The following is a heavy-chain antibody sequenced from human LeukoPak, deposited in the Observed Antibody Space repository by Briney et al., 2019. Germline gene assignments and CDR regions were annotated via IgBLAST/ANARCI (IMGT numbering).Heavy chain of an antibody. CDR1: GGSISSYY. J-gene: IGHJ4*02. CDR2: IYYSGST. D-gene: IGHD6-13*01. V-gene: IGHV4-59*01. Sequence: SETLSLTCTVSGGSISSYYWSWIRQPPGKGLEWIGYIYYSGSTNYNPSLKSRVTIPVDTSKNQFSLKLSSVTAADTAVYYCARDGASSWYRYFDYWGQGTLVTVSS. CDR3: ARDGASSWYRYFDY.